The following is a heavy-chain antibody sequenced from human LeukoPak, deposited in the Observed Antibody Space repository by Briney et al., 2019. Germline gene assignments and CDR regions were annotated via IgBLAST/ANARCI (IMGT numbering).Heavy chain of an antibody. CDR3: ARISKTYYYDSPYWFDP. Sequence: GGSLRLSCAASGFTVSSHYMSWVRQAPGKGLEWVSVIYSGGSTYYADSVKGRFTISRDNSKNTLYLQMHSLRAEDTAVYYCARISKTYYYDSPYWFDPWGQGTLVTVSS. CDR2: IYSGGST. D-gene: IGHD3-22*01. J-gene: IGHJ5*02. V-gene: IGHV3-66*01. CDR1: GFTVSSHY.